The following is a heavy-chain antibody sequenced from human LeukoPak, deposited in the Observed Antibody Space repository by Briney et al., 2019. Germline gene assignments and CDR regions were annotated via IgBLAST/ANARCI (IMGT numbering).Heavy chain of an antibody. J-gene: IGHJ4*02. D-gene: IGHD1-26*01. CDR1: GYDFTNYW. CDR3: ARAMSGSYYGCFDY. V-gene: IGHV5-51*01. Sequence: GESLKISCKASGYDFTNYWIGWVRQMPGKGLEWMGIIYPGDSDTRYSPSFQGQVTISADKSISTAYLQWSSLKASDTAMYYCARAMSGSYYGCFDYWGQGTLVIVSS. CDR2: IYPGDSDT.